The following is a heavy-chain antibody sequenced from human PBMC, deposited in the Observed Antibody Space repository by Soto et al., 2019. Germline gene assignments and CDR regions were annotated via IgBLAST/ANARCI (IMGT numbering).Heavy chain of an antibody. V-gene: IGHV4-39*01. CDR3: ARHLVVVRRYFDY. J-gene: IGHJ4*02. Sequence: QLQLQESGPGLVKPSETLSLTCTVSGGSISSSSYYWGWIRQPPGKGLEWIGSIYYSGSTYYNPSLKSLVTISVDTSKTQFSLKLSSVTAADTAVYYCARHLVVVRRYFDYWGQGTLVTVSS. CDR1: GGSISSSSYY. CDR2: IYYSGST. D-gene: IGHD2-2*01.